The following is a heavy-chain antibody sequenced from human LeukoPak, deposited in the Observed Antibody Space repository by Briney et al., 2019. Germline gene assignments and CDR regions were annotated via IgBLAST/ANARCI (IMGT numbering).Heavy chain of an antibody. CDR1: GDTFTSYY. V-gene: IGHV1-46*01. D-gene: IGHD6-13*01. J-gene: IGHJ5*02. Sequence: AASVKVSCKASGDTFTSYYMHWVRQAPGQGLEWMGIINPSGGSTSYAQKFQGRVTMTRDTSTSTVYMELSSLRSEDTAVYYCARDWIAAALFDPWGQGTLVTVSS. CDR3: ARDWIAAALFDP. CDR2: INPSGGST.